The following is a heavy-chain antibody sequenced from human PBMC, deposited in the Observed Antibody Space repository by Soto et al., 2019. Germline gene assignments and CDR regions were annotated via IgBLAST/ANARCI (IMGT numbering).Heavy chain of an antibody. CDR1: GGTFSNYA. Sequence: QVHLVQSGAEVKKPGSSVNVSCKASGGTFSNYAITWVRQAPGQGLEWVGRIIPIFGTTNVAQKFQGRVTMTADESTTAAYMELSGLRSDDAAVYYCAKEGGADGYFGNWLDPWGQGTLVTVSS. V-gene: IGHV1-69*15. CDR2: IIPIFGTT. J-gene: IGHJ5*02. D-gene: IGHD5-12*01. CDR3: AKEGGADGYFGNWLDP.